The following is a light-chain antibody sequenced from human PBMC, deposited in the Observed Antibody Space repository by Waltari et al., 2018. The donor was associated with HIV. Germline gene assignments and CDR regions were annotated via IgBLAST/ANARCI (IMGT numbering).Light chain of an antibody. CDR1: NIGSKR. J-gene: IGLJ1*01. V-gene: IGLV3-21*02. CDR3: QVWDSSSDHYV. Sequence: SYVLTQSPSVSVAPGQTARIICGGNNIGSKRVHWYQQRPGQAPVLVVYDDSDRHSGIPERFSGSNSGTTATMTIRRVEAGDEANYYCQVWDSSSDHYVFGTGTKVTVL. CDR2: DDS.